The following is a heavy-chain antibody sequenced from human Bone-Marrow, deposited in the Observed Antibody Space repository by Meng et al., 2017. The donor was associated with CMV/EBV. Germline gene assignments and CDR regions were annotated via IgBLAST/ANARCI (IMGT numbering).Heavy chain of an antibody. Sequence: SVKVSCKASGGSLSNYGITWVRQAPGHGLEWMGGIIPIFGTPSYAQRFQGRVTITTDESTSTAYMELSRLRSDDTAVYYCARLKVVGHLTGWFDPWGQGTLVTVSS. D-gene: IGHD7-27*01. V-gene: IGHV1-69*05. CDR1: GGSLSNYG. J-gene: IGHJ5*02. CDR2: IIPIFGTP. CDR3: ARLKVVGHLTGWFDP.